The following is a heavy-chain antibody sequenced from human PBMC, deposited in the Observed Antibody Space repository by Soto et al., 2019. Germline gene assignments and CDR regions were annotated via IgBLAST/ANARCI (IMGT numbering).Heavy chain of an antibody. CDR2: MSHSGGT. D-gene: IGHD1-1*01. V-gene: IGHV4-61*01. Sequence: PSETLSLTCAVYGGFVSSGNYYWSWIRQPLGKGLEWIGEMSHSGGTHFNPSLKSRVTISVDTSKNQFSLKMSSVTAADTALYYCARVERGTATTVVDAFDIWGPGTMVTVSS. J-gene: IGHJ3*02. CDR1: GGFVSSGNYY. CDR3: ARVERGTATTVVDAFDI.